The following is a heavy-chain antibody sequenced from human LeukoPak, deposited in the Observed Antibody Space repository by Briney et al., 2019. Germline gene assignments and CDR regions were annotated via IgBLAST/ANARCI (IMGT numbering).Heavy chain of an antibody. V-gene: IGHV4-34*01. D-gene: IGHD3-9*01. Sequence: SETLSLTYAVYGGSFSGYYWSWIRQPPGKGLEWIGEINHSGSTNYNPSLKSRVTISVDTSKNQFSLKLSSVTAADTAVYYCAITYYDILTGYRYGMDVWGQGTTVTVSS. J-gene: IGHJ6*02. CDR1: GGSFSGYY. CDR2: INHSGST. CDR3: AITYYDILTGYRYGMDV.